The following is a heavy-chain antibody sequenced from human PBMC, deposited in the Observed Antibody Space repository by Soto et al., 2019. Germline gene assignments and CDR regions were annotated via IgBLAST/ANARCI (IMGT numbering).Heavy chain of an antibody. CDR2: VNPIVSMS. CDR3: ATSYGSGYRAFVY. D-gene: IGHD3-10*01. V-gene: IGHV1-69*02. CDR1: GDTFNFYS. J-gene: IGHJ4*02. Sequence: QVQLVQSGAEVKRPGSSVKVSCKASGDTFNFYSINWVRQAPGLGLEWMGRVNPIVSMSNYAQKFQGRVTMIADKSTITAYMQLSSLRSEVTAFYYCATSYGSGYRAFVYWGQGALVTVSS.